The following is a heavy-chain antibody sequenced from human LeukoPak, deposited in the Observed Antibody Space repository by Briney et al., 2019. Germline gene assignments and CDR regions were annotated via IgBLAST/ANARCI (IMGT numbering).Heavy chain of an antibody. CDR3: ARDKGSWELLGWFDP. J-gene: IGHJ5*02. Sequence: GGSLRLSCAASGFTFSSYAMSWVRQAPGKGLEWVSAISGSGGSAYYADSVKGRFTISRDNSKNTLYLQMNSLRAEDTAVYYCARDKGSWELLGWFDPWGQGTLVTVSS. CDR1: GFTFSSYA. V-gene: IGHV3-23*01. CDR2: ISGSGGSA. D-gene: IGHD1-26*01.